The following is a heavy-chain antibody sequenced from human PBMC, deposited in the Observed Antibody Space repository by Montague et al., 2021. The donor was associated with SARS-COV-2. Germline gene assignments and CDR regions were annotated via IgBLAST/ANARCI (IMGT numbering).Heavy chain of an antibody. CDR3: ARDSSGWSRFDY. J-gene: IGHJ4*02. CDR2: IYHSGGT. V-gene: IGHV4-4*02. Sequence: SETRSLTCAVSGGSISSSNWWSWVRQPPGKGLEWIVEIYHSGGTNYNPSPNSRVNISVDKSTNQLSLKLSSVTAADTAVYYCARDSSGWSRFDYWGQGTLVTVSS. D-gene: IGHD6-19*01. CDR1: GGSISSSNW.